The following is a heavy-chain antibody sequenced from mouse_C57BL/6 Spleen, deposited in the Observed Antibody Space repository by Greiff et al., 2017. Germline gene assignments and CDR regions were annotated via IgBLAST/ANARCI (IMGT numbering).Heavy chain of an antibody. J-gene: IGHJ2*01. CDR3: ASIYYYGSSPY. CDR2: ISYDGSN. Sequence: EVQLQESGPGLVKPSQSLSLTCSVTGYSITSGYYWNWIRQFPGNKLEWMGYISYDGSNNYNPSLKNRISITPDTSKNQFLLKLNSVTTEDTATYYCASIYYYGSSPYWGQGTTLTVSS. D-gene: IGHD1-1*01. CDR1: GYSITSGYY. V-gene: IGHV3-6*01.